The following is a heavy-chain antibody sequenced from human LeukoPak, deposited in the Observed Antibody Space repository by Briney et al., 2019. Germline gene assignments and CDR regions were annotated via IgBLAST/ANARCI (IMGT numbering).Heavy chain of an antibody. D-gene: IGHD3-10*01. J-gene: IGHJ4*02. V-gene: IGHV1-69*06. CDR3: AREDYYGSGTD. Sequence: SVKVSCKASGGTFSSYAISWVRQAPGQGLEWMGGIIPIFGTANYAQKFQGRVTITADKSTSTAYMVLSSLRSEDTAVYYCAREDYYGSGTDWGQGTLVTVSS. CDR2: IIPIFGTA. CDR1: GGTFSSYA.